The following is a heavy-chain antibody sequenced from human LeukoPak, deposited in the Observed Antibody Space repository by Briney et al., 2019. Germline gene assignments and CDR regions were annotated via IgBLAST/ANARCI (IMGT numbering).Heavy chain of an antibody. CDR1: GGSISSYY. CDR3: ARGDPQTTVPEGMDV. V-gene: IGHV4-59*01. D-gene: IGHD4-17*01. CDR2: IYYSGTT. Sequence: ASETLSLSCSVSGGSISSYYWSWIRQSPGKGLEWLGYIYYSGTTNSNPSPKSRVTISVHTSKNQFSLQLRSVTAADTAVYYCARGDPQTTVPEGMDVWGQGTTGIVSS. J-gene: IGHJ6*02.